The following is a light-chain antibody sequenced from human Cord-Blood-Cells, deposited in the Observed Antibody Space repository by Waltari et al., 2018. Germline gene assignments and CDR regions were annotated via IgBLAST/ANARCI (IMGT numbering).Light chain of an antibody. CDR3: QQYNSYPYS. CDR2: KAS. J-gene: IGKJ2*03. Sequence: DIQMTQSPSTLSASVGDRVPITCRAGQSISSWLAWYQQKPGKAPKLLIYKASSLESGVPSRFSGSGSGTEFTLTISSLQPDDFATYYCQQYNSYPYSFGQGTKLEIK. V-gene: IGKV1-5*03. CDR1: QSISSW.